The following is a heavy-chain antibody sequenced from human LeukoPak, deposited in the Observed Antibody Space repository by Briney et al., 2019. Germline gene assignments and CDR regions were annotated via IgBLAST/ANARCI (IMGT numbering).Heavy chain of an antibody. Sequence: PSETLSLTCTVSGDSISSYYSSWIRQPPGKGLEWIANIHYSGTTNYNPSLKSRVTISIDTSKNQFSLRLSSVTATDTAVYYCVKAAPGPHDAFGIWGQGTMVTVSS. V-gene: IGHV4-59*08. CDR2: IHYSGTT. CDR3: VKAAPGPHDAFGI. CDR1: GDSISSYY. J-gene: IGHJ3*02. D-gene: IGHD6-13*01.